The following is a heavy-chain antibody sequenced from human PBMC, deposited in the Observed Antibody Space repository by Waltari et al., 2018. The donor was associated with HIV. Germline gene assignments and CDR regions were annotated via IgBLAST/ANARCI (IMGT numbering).Heavy chain of an antibody. CDR1: GFSFSRHW. V-gene: IGHV3-7*01. CDR2: IKEDGSER. J-gene: IGHJ6*02. D-gene: IGHD1-1*01. CDR3: ARENDFGTIFLNYYYGMDV. Sequence: QLVESGGGLVQTGGSLRLSCTASGFSFSRHWMSWVRQAPGEGLEGLANIKEDGSERNYVDSVRGRFTISRDNAKNSVYLQMKSLRVEDTAVYFCARENDFGTIFLNYYYGMDVWGRGTSVTVSS.